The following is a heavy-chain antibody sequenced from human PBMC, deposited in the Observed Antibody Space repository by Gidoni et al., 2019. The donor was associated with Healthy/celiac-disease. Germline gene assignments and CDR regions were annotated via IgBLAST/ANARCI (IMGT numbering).Heavy chain of an antibody. CDR1: GFPLSAHY. CDR2: TRNKANSYTT. V-gene: IGHV3-72*01. J-gene: IGHJ4*02. D-gene: IGHD3-22*01. Sequence: EVQLVESVGGLVQPGGSLGLSCAASGFPLSAHYMDWVRQAPGKGLEWVGRTRNKANSYTTEYAASVKGRFTISRDDSKNSLYLQMNSLKTEDTAVYYCARRGNYYDSSGQYYFDYWGQGTLVTVSS. CDR3: ARRGNYYDSSGQYYFDY.